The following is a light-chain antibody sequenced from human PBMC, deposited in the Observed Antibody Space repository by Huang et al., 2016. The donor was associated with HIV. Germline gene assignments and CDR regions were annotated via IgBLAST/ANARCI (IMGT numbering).Light chain of an antibody. V-gene: IGKV1-NL1*01. Sequence: DIQMTQSPSSLSASVGDRVTNTCRASQGSGNSLAWYQQKPEKAPRHLLYATSTLESCVPPRFSGSGSGTHYTLTNNPLRPADFASYYCLQYHSLPWTFGQGTKVEI. CDR3: LQYHSLPWT. J-gene: IGKJ1*01. CDR1: QGSGNS. CDR2: ATS.